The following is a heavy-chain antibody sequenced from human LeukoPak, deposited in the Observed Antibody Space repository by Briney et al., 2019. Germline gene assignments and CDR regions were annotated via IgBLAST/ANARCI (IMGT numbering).Heavy chain of an antibody. V-gene: IGHV3-7*01. J-gene: IGHJ4*02. D-gene: IGHD1-1*01. CDR3: VRESRPGGAMGLYHNLDY. Sequence: GGSLRLSCAASGFTFSSYWMSWVRQTPGKGLEWVANIKEDGTEKNLVDSVKGRFTISRDNTKNLLFLEMNNLRGDDTAIYYCVRESRPGGAMGLYHNLDYWGQGTLVAVSS. CDR1: GFTFSSYW. CDR2: IKEDGTEK.